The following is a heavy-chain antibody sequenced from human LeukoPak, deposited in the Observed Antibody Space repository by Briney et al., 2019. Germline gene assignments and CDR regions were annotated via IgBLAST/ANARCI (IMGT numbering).Heavy chain of an antibody. D-gene: IGHD2-2*01. CDR3: ARDLSSSTSCYSY. Sequence: GGSLRLXCAASGFTFSSHSMNWVRQAPGKGLEWVSSISPSGNYIYYADSLEGRFTISRDNAKNSLYLQMNSLRAEDTAVYYCARDLSSSTSCYSYWGQGTLVTVSS. CDR2: ISPSGNYI. V-gene: IGHV3-21*01. J-gene: IGHJ4*02. CDR1: GFTFSSHS.